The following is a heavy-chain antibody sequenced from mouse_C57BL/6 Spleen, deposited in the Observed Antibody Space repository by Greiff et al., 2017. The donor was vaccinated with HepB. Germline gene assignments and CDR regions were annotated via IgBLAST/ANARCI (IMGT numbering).Heavy chain of an antibody. J-gene: IGHJ2*01. CDR3: ARAPLRYFDY. CDR1: GYTFTDYY. CDR2: INPNNGGT. V-gene: IGHV1-26*01. Sequence: VQLQQSGPELVKPGASVKISCKASGYTFTDYYMNWVKQSHGKSLEWIGDINPNNGGTSYNQKFKGKATLTVDKSSSTAYMALRSLTSEDSAVYYCARAPLRYFDYWGQGTTRTVSS.